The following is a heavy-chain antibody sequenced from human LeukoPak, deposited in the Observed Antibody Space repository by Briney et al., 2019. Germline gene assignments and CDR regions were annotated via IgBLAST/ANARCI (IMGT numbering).Heavy chain of an antibody. CDR3: ASGREAAAGARGDY. CDR2: IYYSGST. CDR1: GGSISSSSYY. D-gene: IGHD6-13*01. V-gene: IGHV4-39*07. Sequence: PSETLSLTCTVSGGSISSSSYYWGWIRQPPGKGLEWIGSIYYSGSTYYNPSLKSRVTISVDTSKNQFSLKLSSVTAADTAVYYCASGREAAAGARGDYWGQGTLVTVSS. J-gene: IGHJ4*02.